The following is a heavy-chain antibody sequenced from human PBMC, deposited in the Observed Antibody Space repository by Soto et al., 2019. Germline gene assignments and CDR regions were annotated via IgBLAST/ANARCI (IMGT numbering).Heavy chain of an antibody. V-gene: IGHV3-33*01. CDR3: TRDGGPGFF. J-gene: IGHJ2*01. CDR2: TRNDGSDQ. Sequence: QVQLVESGGGVVQPGRSLRLACSASGFSFRRYGIHWVRQAPGKGLEWVSVTRNDGSDQYYAESVKGRFTISRDNSKNTVDLQMNSLRVEDTAVYYCTRDGGPGFFWGRGTLV. CDR1: GFSFRRYG. D-gene: IGHD3-16*01.